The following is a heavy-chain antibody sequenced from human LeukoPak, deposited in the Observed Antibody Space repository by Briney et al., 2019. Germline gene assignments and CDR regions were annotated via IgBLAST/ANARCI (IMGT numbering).Heavy chain of an antibody. CDR2: ISVYNGNT. CDR3: ARGGGYDFSGYYYYMDV. Sequence: ASVKVSRKASGYTFSSYGISWVRQAPGQGLEWMGWISVYNGNTNYVQKLQGRVTMTTDTSTSTAYMELRSLRSDDTAVYYCARGGGYDFSGYYYYMDVWGKGTTVTISS. CDR1: GYTFSSYG. J-gene: IGHJ6*03. V-gene: IGHV1-18*01. D-gene: IGHD5-12*01.